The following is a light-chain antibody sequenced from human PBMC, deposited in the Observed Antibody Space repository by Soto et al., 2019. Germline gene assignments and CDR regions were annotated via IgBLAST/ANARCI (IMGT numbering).Light chain of an antibody. V-gene: IGKV1-39*01. CDR2: AAS. CDR1: QSISNN. J-gene: IGKJ1*01. CDR3: QQSYSTLGT. Sequence: DIQMTQSPSSLSASVGARVPITCRASQSISNNLNWYQQKPGKAPKLLIYAASSLQSGVPSRFSGSGSGTDFTLTISSLQPEDFATYYCQQSYSTLGTFGQGTKVDIK.